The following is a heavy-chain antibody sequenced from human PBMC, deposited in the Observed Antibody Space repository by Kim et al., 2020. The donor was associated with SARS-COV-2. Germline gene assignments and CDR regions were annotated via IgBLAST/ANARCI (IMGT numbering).Heavy chain of an antibody. J-gene: IGHJ6*02. V-gene: IGHV3-21*01. CDR2: ISSKSSVI. D-gene: IGHD3-16*01. CDR3: ARLTQPGISYYYYGMDV. CDR1: GFTFSSYT. Sequence: GGSLRLSCAASGFTFSSYTMNWVRQAPGKGLEWVSSISSKSSVIYYADSLKGLFTVSRDNARNSLYLQMNSLRAEDTAVYYCARLTQPGISYYYYGMDVWGQGTTVNVSS.